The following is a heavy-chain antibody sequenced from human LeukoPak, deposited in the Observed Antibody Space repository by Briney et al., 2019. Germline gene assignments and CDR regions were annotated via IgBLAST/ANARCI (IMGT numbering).Heavy chain of an antibody. D-gene: IGHD3-10*01. CDR2: ISRNGAVT. Sequence: GGSLRLSCAASGFTFSDYYMSWVRQAPGKGLEWVSLISRNGAVTKYADSVRGRFTVSRDNSKNSLYLQMNSLTTEDTALYYCAKGLTIPPYYPSGSYYETKAQFDGWGQGTLVTVSS. CDR1: GFTFSDYY. CDR3: AKGLTIPPYYPSGSYYETKAQFDG. J-gene: IGHJ4*02. V-gene: IGHV3-43*01.